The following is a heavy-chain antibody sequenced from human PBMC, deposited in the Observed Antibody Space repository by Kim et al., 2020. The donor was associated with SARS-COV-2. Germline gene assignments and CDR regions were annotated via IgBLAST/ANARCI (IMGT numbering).Heavy chain of an antibody. V-gene: IGHV3-30-3*01. CDR1: GFTFSSYA. CDR2: ISYDGSNK. CDR3: ARDLKSGYFDWSRGHGMDV. D-gene: IGHD3-9*01. Sequence: GGSLRLSCAASGFTFSSYAMHWVRQAPGKGLEWVAVISYDGSNKYYADSVKGRFTISRDNSKNTLYLQMNSLRAEDTAVYYCARDLKSGYFDWSRGHGMDVWGQGTTVTVSS. J-gene: IGHJ6*02.